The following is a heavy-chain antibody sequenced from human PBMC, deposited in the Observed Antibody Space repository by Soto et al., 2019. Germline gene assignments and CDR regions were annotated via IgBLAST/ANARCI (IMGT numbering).Heavy chain of an antibody. D-gene: IGHD3-22*01. J-gene: IGHJ4*02. CDR1: GGTFSSYA. V-gene: IGHV1-69*06. CDR2: IIPIFGTA. CDR3: ASLGGSSGGRGYLYD. Sequence: QVQLVQSGAEVKKPGSSVKVSCKASGGTFSSYAISWVRQAPGQGLEWMGGIIPIFGTANYAQKFQGRVTITEDKSTSTAYLERSSLRSEDTAVYYCASLGGSSGGRGYLYDWGQGTLVTVSS.